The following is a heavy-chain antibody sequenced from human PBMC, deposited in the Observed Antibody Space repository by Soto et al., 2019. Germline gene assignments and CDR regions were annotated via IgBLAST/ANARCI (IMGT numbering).Heavy chain of an antibody. V-gene: IGHV3-74*01. D-gene: IGHD3-16*01. CDR2: INSDGGTT. CDR1: GFTFSNYW. Sequence: EVQLVESGGGLVQPGGSLRLSCAASGFTFSNYWMHWVRQAPGKGLGWVSRINSDGGTTSYADSVKGRFTISRDNAKNTLYLQMNGLRAEDTAVYYWARVGNGEYVFYYWGQGTLVTVSS. J-gene: IGHJ4*02. CDR3: ARVGNGEYVFYY.